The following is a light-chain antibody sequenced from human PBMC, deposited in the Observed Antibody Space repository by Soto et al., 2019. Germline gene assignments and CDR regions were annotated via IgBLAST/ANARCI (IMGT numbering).Light chain of an antibody. V-gene: IGKV1-27*01. J-gene: IGKJ4*01. CDR3: QRTYNPPL. Sequence: YRHKPGKVPKFLIYSASNLQSGVPSRFSGSGSGTDFTITISSLQPEDVTTYCGQRTYNPPLVGGGTKVEIK. CDR2: SAS.